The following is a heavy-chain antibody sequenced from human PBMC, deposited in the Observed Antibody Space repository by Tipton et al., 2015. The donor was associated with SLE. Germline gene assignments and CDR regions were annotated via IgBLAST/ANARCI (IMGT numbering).Heavy chain of an antibody. D-gene: IGHD3-16*01. CDR3: ARQSYVFPYFFDY. Sequence: TLSLTCSVSGGSISSNYWIWIRQPPGKGLEWIGYIYDTVLTTYSASFKSRVTMSVDMSKNQFSLTLTSVTAADTAVYYCARQSYVFPYFFDYWGQGTLVTVSS. CDR2: IYDTVLT. J-gene: IGHJ4*02. CDR1: GGSISSNY. V-gene: IGHV4-59*08.